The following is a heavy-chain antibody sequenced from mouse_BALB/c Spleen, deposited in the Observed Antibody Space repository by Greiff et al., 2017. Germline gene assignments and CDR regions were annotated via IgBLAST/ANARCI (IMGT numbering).Heavy chain of an antibody. J-gene: IGHJ3*01. CDR1: GFTFSSYG. D-gene: IGHD2-14*01. CDR3: ARDGRAYYRYYGFAY. Sequence: EVKVVESGGGLVQPGGSLKLSCAASGFTFSSYGMSWVRQTPDKRLELVATINSNGGSTYYPDSVKGRFTISRDNAKNTLYLQMSSLKSEDTAMYYCARDGRAYYRYYGFAYWGQGTLVTVSA. V-gene: IGHV5-6-3*01. CDR2: INSNGGST.